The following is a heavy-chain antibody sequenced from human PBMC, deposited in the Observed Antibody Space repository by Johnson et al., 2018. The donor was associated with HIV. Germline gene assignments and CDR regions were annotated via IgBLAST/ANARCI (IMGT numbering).Heavy chain of an antibody. Sequence: VQLVESGGGLVQPGGSLRLSCAASGFTFSSYDMHWVRQATGNGLEWVSAIGTAGDTYYPGSVKGRFTISRENAKNSLYLQMNSLRAGDTAVYYCARAYSGCCINDGFDSWGQGKMVTVSS. D-gene: IGHD1-26*01. V-gene: IGHV3-13*01. CDR2: IGTAGDT. CDR1: GFTFSSYD. J-gene: IGHJ3*02. CDR3: ARAYSGCCINDGFDS.